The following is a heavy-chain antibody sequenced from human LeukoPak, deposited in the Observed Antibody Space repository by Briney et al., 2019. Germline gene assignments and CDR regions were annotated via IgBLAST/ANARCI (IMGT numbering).Heavy chain of an antibody. CDR1: GFTFSSYW. Sequence: GGSLRLSCAASGFTFSSYWMHWVRQTPGKGLVWVSRINSDGSTTTYADSVKGRFTISRDNAKNTLYLQMNSLRDEDTAVYYCTRGGVDYWGQGTLVTVSS. CDR3: TRGGVDY. V-gene: IGHV3-74*01. J-gene: IGHJ4*02. D-gene: IGHD3-10*01. CDR2: INSDGSTT.